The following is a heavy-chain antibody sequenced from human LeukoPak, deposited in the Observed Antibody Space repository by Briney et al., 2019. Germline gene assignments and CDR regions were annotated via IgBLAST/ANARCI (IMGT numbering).Heavy chain of an antibody. CDR2: IGTYGGDT. CDR3: ARDLWNFYDDSGYNRDFDS. J-gene: IGHJ5*01. D-gene: IGHD3-22*01. Sequence: SVKVSCKATSRISWVRQAPGQGLEWMGWIGTYGGDTYYTQKFQGRITVTTDTSTSTVYMELRNLRSDDTAVYYCARDLWNFYDDSGYNRDFDSWGQGTLVTVSS. CDR1: TSR. V-gene: IGHV1-18*01.